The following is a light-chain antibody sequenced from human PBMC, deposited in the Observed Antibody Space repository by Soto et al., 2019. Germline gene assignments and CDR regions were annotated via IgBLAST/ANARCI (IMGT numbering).Light chain of an antibody. CDR2: DAS. J-gene: IGKJ3*01. CDR3: KQCGKXPPT. Sequence: EIVLTQSPAILSLSPGERATLSGRTSQSINKYLALYKQRPGQPPRLLISDASNRASGIPARFSGSGSGTDFTLTISSLEPEDFALYFSKQCGKXPPTSGPGTKVXI. V-gene: IGKV3-11*01. CDR1: QSINKY.